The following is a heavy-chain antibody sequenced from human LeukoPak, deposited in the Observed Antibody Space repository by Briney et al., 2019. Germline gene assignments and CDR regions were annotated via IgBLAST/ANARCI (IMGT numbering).Heavy chain of an antibody. CDR3: AKDSRLLQLWLDY. V-gene: IGHV3-30-3*01. CDR2: ISYDGSNK. CDR1: GFTFSSYA. Sequence: GGSLRLSCAASGFTFSSYAMHWVRQAPGKGLEWVAVISYDGSNKYYADSVKGRFTISRDNSKNTLYLQMNSLRAEDTAVYYCAKDSRLLQLWLDYWGQGTLVTVSS. D-gene: IGHD5-18*01. J-gene: IGHJ4*02.